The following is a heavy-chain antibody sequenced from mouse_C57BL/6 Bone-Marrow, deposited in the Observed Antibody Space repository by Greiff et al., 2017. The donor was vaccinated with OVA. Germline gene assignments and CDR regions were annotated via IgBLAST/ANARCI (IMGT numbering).Heavy chain of an antibody. V-gene: IGHV1-85*01. CDR3: AGNYDYSGGSLYWYFDV. D-gene: IGHD2-4*01. Sequence: QVQLQQSGPELVKPGASVKLSCKASGYTFTSYDINWVKQRPGQGLEWIGWIYPGDGSTNYNAKFKGKATLTADKSSSTAYMELRNLTSEDSAVDYCAGNYDYSGGSLYWYFDVWGTGTTVTVSS. CDR1: GYTFTSYD. J-gene: IGHJ1*03. CDR2: IYPGDGST.